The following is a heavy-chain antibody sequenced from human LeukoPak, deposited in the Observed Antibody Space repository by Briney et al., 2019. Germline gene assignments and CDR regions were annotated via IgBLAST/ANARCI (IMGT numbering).Heavy chain of an antibody. CDR3: AKCRSSGPKKWFDP. CDR1: GFTFSSYA. CDR2: ISGSGGST. D-gene: IGHD6-19*01. V-gene: IGHV3-23*01. J-gene: IGHJ5*02. Sequence: GGSLRLSCAASGFTFSSYAMSWVRQAPGKGPEWVSAISGSGGSTYYADSVKGRFTISRDNSKNTLYLQMNSLRAEDTAVYYCAKCRSSGPKKWFDPWGQGTLVTVSS.